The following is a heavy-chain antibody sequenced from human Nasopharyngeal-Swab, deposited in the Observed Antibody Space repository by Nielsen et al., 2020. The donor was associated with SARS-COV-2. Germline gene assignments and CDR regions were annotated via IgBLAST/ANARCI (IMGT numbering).Heavy chain of an antibody. CDR2: IYPGDSSI. D-gene: IGHD2-21*02. Sequence: GESLKISCKASGYSFTNYWIGWVRQMPGTGLGWMGLIYPGDSSIRYIPSFQGQVTTSVDKSISTTYLQWSNLKASDAATYYCARRGDCNGNPCYSDYWGQGTLVTVSS. J-gene: IGHJ4*02. CDR3: ARRGDCNGNPCYSDY. V-gene: IGHV5-51*01. CDR1: GYSFTNYW.